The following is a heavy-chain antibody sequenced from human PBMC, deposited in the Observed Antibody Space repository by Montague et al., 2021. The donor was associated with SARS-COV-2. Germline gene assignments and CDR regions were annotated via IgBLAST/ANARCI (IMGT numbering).Heavy chain of an antibody. V-gene: IGHV3-7*01. CDR2: IKQDGSEK. CDR1: GFTFSSYW. Sequence: SLRLSCAASGFTFSSYWMSWVRQAPGKGLEWVANIKQDGSEKYYVDSVKGRFTISRDNAKNSLYLQMNSLRAEDTAVYYCARLPFWADIVVVVPAPHYWGQGALVTVSS. CDR3: ARLPFWADIVVVVPAPHY. D-gene: IGHD2-15*01. J-gene: IGHJ4*02.